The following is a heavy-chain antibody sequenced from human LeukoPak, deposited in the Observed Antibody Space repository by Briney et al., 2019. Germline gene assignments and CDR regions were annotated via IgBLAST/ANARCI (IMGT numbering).Heavy chain of an antibody. V-gene: IGHV5-51*01. CDR3: ARHGRQWLAPSDY. CDR2: IYPGDSDT. D-gene: IGHD6-19*01. Sequence: GESLKISCKGSGYSFTSYWIGWVRQMPGKGLEWMGIIYPGDSDTRYSPSFEGPVTISADKSISTAYLQWSSLKASDTARYYCARHGRQWLAPSDYWGQGTLVTVSS. CDR1: GYSFTSYW. J-gene: IGHJ4*02.